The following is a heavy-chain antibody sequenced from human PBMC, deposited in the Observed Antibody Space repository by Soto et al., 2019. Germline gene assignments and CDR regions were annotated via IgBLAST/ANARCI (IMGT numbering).Heavy chain of an antibody. CDR1: GGSFSGYY. CDR3: AREYYDFWSVTYSYYGMDV. CDR2: INHSGST. J-gene: IGHJ6*02. V-gene: IGHV4-34*01. Sequence: PSETLSLTCAVYGGSFSGYYWSWIRQPPGKGLEWIGEINHSGSTNYNPSLKSRVTISVDTSKNQFSLKLSSVTAADTAVYYCAREYYDFWSVTYSYYGMDVWGHGTTVTVSS. D-gene: IGHD3-3*01.